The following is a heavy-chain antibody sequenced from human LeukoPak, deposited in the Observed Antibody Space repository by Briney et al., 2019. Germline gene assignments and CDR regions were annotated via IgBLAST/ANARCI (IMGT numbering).Heavy chain of an antibody. CDR3: ARAGGYYDSSGYYRYRKNYFDY. D-gene: IGHD3-22*01. CDR2: IYHSGST. CDR1: GYSISSGYY. Sequence: SETLSLTCTVSGYSISSGYYWGWIRQPPGKGLEWIGSIYHSGSTYYNPSLKSRVTISVDTSKNQFSLKLSSVTAADTAVYYCARAGGYYDSSGYYRYRKNYFDYWGQGTLVTVSS. J-gene: IGHJ4*02. V-gene: IGHV4-38-2*02.